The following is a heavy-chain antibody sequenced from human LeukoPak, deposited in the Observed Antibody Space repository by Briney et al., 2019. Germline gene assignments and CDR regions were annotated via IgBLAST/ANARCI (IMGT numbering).Heavy chain of an antibody. CDR2: ISGSSSNT. Sequence: GGSLRLSCAASGFTFSDYYMTWIRQAPGKGLEWLSYISGSSSNTNYADSVQGRFTISRDNAKNSLYLQMNSLRAEDTAVYYCARVNPTNSGFYAYWGQGTLVTVSS. CDR1: GFTFSDYY. V-gene: IGHV3-11*06. D-gene: IGHD3-22*01. CDR3: ARVNPTNSGFYAY. J-gene: IGHJ4*02.